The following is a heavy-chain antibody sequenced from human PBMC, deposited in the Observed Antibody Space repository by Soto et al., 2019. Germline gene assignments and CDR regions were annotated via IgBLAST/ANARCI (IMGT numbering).Heavy chain of an antibody. CDR1: GASISSYNC. CDR2: SYPSGST. CDR3: ARARTEAEWFGYSYGMDV. Sequence: QVQLQEAGPGLVKPSGTLSLTCAVSGASISSYNCWSWVRQPQGQGLEWIGDSYPSGSTNYNPSLKSRITISTDKSENQVALKATSVTAADTAVYYCARARTEAEWFGYSYGMDVLVQWPTVTVSS. D-gene: IGHD3-10*01. V-gene: IGHV4-4*02. J-gene: IGHJ6*02.